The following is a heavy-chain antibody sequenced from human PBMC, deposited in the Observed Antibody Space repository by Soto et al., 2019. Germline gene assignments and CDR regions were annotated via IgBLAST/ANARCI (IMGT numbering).Heavy chain of an antibody. V-gene: IGHV3-49*04. CDR3: TRVRQDYYYYGMDV. J-gene: IGHJ6*02. CDR1: EFTFSNYA. CDR2: IRSKAYGGTT. Sequence: GGSLRLSCAASEFTFSNYAMSWVRQAPGKGLEWVGFIRSKAYGGTTEYAASVKGRFTISRDDSKSIAYLQMNSLKTEDTAVYYCTRVRQDYYYYGMDVWGQGTTVTVSS.